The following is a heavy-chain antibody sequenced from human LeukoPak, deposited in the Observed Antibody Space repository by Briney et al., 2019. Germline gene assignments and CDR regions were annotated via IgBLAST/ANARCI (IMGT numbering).Heavy chain of an antibody. Sequence: PGGSLRLSCAASGVSFITYGIHWVRQAPGKGLEWGAFIRYDGSNRFYADSVRGRFTISRDNSKNTVYLQMSSRRAEDTAVYYCAKDRSMTTVTPFDNWGQGTLVAASS. V-gene: IGHV3-30*02. D-gene: IGHD4-17*01. CDR2: IRYDGSNR. J-gene: IGHJ4*02. CDR1: GVSFITYG. CDR3: AKDRSMTTVTPFDN.